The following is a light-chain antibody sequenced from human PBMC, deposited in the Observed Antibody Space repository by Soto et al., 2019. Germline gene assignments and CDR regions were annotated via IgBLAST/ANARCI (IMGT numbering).Light chain of an antibody. CDR3: QQYHTYSST. Sequence: EIVMTQSPATLSVSPGERATLSCRASQSVSSSYLAWYQQKPGQAPRLLIYGASSRATGIPDRFSGSGSGTDFTLTISRLEPEDFAVYYCQQYHTYSSTFGHGTKVDIK. CDR1: QSVSSSY. CDR2: GAS. V-gene: IGKV3-20*01. J-gene: IGKJ1*01.